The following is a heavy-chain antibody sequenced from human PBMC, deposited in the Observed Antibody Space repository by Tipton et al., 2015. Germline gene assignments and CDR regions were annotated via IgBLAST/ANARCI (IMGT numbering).Heavy chain of an antibody. CDR3: TRGSGSYDSSDFDN. Sequence: SLRLSCAASGFTFSNAWMNWVRQAPGKGLEWVGRIRSAAAGGTTEYAASVRDRFIISRDDSENTLFVQTNSLRIEDTAIYYCTRGSGSYDSSDFDNWGQGTLVTVSS. V-gene: IGHV3-15*07. CDR1: GFTFSNAW. CDR2: IRSAAAGGTT. D-gene: IGHD3-22*01. J-gene: IGHJ4*02.